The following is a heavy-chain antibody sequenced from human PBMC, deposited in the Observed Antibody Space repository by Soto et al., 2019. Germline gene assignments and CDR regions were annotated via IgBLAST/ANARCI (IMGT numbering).Heavy chain of an antibody. V-gene: IGHV5-51*01. D-gene: IGHD1-26*01. Sequence: GESLKISCKGSGYNFASHWIGWVCQMPGKGLEWMGIILPADSYTTYSPSFQGQVTVSADQSISTVYLQWSSLKASDTAMYYCATLAGTGSYRDLYFDNWGQGTPVTVSS. CDR3: ATLAGTGSYRDLYFDN. CDR2: ILPADSYT. CDR1: GYNFASHW. J-gene: IGHJ4*02.